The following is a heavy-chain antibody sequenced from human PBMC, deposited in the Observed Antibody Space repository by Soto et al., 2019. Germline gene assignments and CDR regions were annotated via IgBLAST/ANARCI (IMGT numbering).Heavy chain of an antibody. V-gene: IGHV4-34*01. CDR2: INYSGSS. J-gene: IGHJ5*02. Sequence: PSETLSLTCAVYGDSFNTYYWNWIRQPPGKGLEWIGEINYSGSSNYNPSLKSRVSILVDTSNKQFSLRLTSVTAADTAVYYCARGRRVGYCLGISCHNWLDHWGQGTLVT. CDR1: GDSFNTYY. D-gene: IGHD2-2*01. CDR3: ARGRRVGYCLGISCHNWLDH.